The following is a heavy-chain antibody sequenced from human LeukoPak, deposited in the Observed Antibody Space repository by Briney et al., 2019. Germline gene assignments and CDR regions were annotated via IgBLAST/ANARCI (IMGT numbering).Heavy chain of an antibody. V-gene: IGHV4-39*01. D-gene: IGHD3-22*01. CDR1: GGSISSYY. Sequence: ASETLSLTCTVSGGSISSYYWGWIRQPPGKGLEWIGSIYYSGSTYYNPSLKSRVTISVDTSKNQFSLKLSSVTAADTAVYYCARVPTYYYDSSDAFDIWGQGTMVTVSS. J-gene: IGHJ3*02. CDR3: ARVPTYYYDSSDAFDI. CDR2: IYYSGST.